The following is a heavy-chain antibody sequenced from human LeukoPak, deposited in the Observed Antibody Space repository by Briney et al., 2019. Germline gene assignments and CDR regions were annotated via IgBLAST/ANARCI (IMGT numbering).Heavy chain of an antibody. CDR2: INPNSGGT. V-gene: IGHV1-2*06. Sequence: ASVKVSCKASGYTFTGYYMHWVRQAPGQGLEWMGRINPNSGGTNYALKFQGRVTMTRDTSISTAYMELSRLRSDDTAVYYCAREAIVVVVAEDSWFDPWGQGTLVTVSS. CDR1: GYTFTGYY. J-gene: IGHJ5*02. CDR3: AREAIVVVVAEDSWFDP. D-gene: IGHD2-15*01.